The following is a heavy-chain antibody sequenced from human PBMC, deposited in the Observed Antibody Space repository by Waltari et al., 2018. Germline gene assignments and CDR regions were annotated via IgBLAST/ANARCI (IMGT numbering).Heavy chain of an antibody. CDR2: SNPNSGGT. CDR1: GYTFTGYY. Sequence: QVQLVQSGAEVKKPGASVKVSCKTSGYTFTGYYMHWVRQAPGQGLEWMGWSNPNSGGTNYAQKFQGRVTLTRDTSISTVYMELSRLRSDDTAIYYCARGGSYIEYLQHWGQGTLVTVSS. V-gene: IGHV1-2*02. J-gene: IGHJ1*01. D-gene: IGHD1-26*01. CDR3: ARGGSYIEYLQH.